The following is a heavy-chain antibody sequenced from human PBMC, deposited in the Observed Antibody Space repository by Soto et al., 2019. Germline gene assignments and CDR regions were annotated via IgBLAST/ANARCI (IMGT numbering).Heavy chain of an antibody. CDR3: ARLLDSSGWYVN. D-gene: IGHD6-19*01. CDR1: GGSFSGYY. Sequence: SETLSLTCAVYGGSFSGYYWSWIRQPPGKGLEWIGEINHSGSTNYNPSLKSRVTISVDTSKNQFSLKLSSVTAADTAVYYCARLLDSSGWYVNWGQGTLVTVSS. V-gene: IGHV4-34*01. CDR2: INHSGST. J-gene: IGHJ4*02.